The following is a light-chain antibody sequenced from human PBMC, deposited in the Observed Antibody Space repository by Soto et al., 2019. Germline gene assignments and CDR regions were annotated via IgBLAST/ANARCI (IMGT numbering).Light chain of an antibody. J-gene: IGKJ1*01. CDR3: QKYNSAPWT. Sequence: DLQMTQSPSSLSASVGDRVTITCRASQGISSYLAWYQQKPGKVPKLLIYAASTLQSGVPSRFSGSGSETAFTLTISSLQPEDVATYYCQKYNSAPWTFGQGTKVEIK. CDR1: QGISSY. V-gene: IGKV1-27*01. CDR2: AAS.